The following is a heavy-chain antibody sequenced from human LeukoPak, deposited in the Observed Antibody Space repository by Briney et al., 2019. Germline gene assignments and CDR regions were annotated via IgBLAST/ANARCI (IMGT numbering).Heavy chain of an antibody. CDR1: GGSFSGYY. Sequence: SETLSLTCAVYGGSFSGYYWGWIRQPPGKGLEWIGEINHSGSTNYNPSLKSRVTISVDTSKNQFSLKLSSVTAADTAVYYCARQYCGGGTCYYDYWGQGTLVTVSS. D-gene: IGHD2-15*01. CDR3: ARQYCGGGTCYYDY. J-gene: IGHJ4*02. CDR2: INHSGST. V-gene: IGHV4-34*01.